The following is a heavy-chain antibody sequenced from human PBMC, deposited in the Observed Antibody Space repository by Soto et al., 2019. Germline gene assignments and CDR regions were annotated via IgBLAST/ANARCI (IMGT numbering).Heavy chain of an antibody. CDR2: ISSRGGRT. Sequence: EVQLLESGGGLVQPGGSLRLSCAASGFTFNSYAMSWVRQAPGKGLEWVSAISSRGGRTHYADSVKGRLTISRDNSKNTLYLQVNSLRAEDTAVYYCAKDHGPYGDGLDYWGQGTLVTVSS. D-gene: IGHD4-17*01. V-gene: IGHV3-23*01. CDR1: GFTFNSYA. J-gene: IGHJ4*02. CDR3: AKDHGPYGDGLDY.